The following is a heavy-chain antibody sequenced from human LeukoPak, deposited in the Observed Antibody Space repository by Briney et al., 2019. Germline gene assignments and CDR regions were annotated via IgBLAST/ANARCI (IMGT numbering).Heavy chain of an antibody. D-gene: IGHD3-10*01. CDR2: IYSGGST. V-gene: IGHV3-53*04. CDR1: GFTVSSNY. Sequence: GGSLRLSCAASGFTVSSNYMSWVRQAPGKGLEGGSVIYSGGSTYYADSVKGRFTISRHNSKNTLYLQMNSLRAEDTAVYYCARSPIWFGEQYGMDVWGQGTTVTVSS. J-gene: IGHJ6*02. CDR3: ARSPIWFGEQYGMDV.